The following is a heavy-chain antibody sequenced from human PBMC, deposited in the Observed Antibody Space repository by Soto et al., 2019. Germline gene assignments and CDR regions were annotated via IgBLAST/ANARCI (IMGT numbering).Heavy chain of an antibody. D-gene: IGHD6-13*01. Sequence: QVQLVESGGGVVQPGRSLRLSCAASGFTFSSYAMHWVRQAPGKGLEWVAVISYDGSNKYYADSVKGRFTISRDNSKNTLYLQMNSLRAEDTAVYYCARGLKIGSSWFGRVFGYGRDVWGQGTTVTVSS. CDR3: ARGLKIGSSWFGRVFGYGRDV. CDR1: GFTFSSYA. CDR2: ISYDGSNK. J-gene: IGHJ6*02. V-gene: IGHV3-30-3*01.